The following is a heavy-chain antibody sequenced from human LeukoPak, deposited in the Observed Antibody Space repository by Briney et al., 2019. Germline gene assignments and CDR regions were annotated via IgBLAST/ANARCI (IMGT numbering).Heavy chain of an antibody. CDR2: IIPILGIA. Sequence: GASVKVSCKASGGTFSSYAISWVRQAPGQGLEWMGRIIPILGIANYAQKFQGRVTITADKSTSTAYMELSSLRSEDTAVYYCARSSLNFNPIRYFDWLSPFDPWGQGTLVTVSS. CDR1: GGTFSSYA. D-gene: IGHD3-9*01. V-gene: IGHV1-69*04. CDR3: ARSSLNFNPIRYFDWLSPFDP. J-gene: IGHJ5*02.